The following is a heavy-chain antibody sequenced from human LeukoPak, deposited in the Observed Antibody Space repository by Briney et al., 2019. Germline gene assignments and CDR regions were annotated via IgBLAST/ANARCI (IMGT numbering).Heavy chain of an antibody. D-gene: IGHD3-10*01. CDR3: ARGPGQLHY. CDR1: GFTFSSYE. CDR2: ISSSGSTI. Sequence: PGGSLRPSCAASGFTFSSYEMNWVRQAPGKGLEWVSYISSSGSTIYYADSVKGRFTISRDNAKNSLDLQMNSLRAEDTAVYYCARGPGQLHYWGQGTLVTVSS. V-gene: IGHV3-48*03. J-gene: IGHJ4*02.